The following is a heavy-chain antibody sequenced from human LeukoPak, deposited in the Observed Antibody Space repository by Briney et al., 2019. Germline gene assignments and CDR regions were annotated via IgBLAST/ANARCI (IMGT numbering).Heavy chain of an antibody. CDR2: IYYSGST. Sequence: SETLSLTCAVYGGSFSGYYWSWIRQPPGKGLEWIGYIYYSGSTNYNPSLKSRVTISVDTSKNQFSLKLSSVTAADTAVYYCARDRLNYYDSSGYSQDAFDIWGQGTMVTVSS. J-gene: IGHJ3*02. D-gene: IGHD3-22*01. CDR3: ARDRLNYYDSSGYSQDAFDI. V-gene: IGHV4-59*01. CDR1: GGSFSGYY.